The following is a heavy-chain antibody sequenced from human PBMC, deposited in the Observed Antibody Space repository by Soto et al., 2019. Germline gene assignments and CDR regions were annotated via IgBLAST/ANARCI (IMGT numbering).Heavy chain of an antibody. Sequence: QVQLVESGGGVVQPGRSLRLSCAASGLTFSRYGMHWVRQAPGQGLECVAIIPYDGSYKYYADSVKGRFTISRDNSKNTLYLQMDSLRAEDTAVYYCATLNYGGDEYWGQGTLVTVSS. J-gene: IGHJ4*02. CDR3: ATLNYGGDEY. CDR2: IPYDGSYK. V-gene: IGHV3-30*03. D-gene: IGHD4-17*01. CDR1: GLTFSRYG.